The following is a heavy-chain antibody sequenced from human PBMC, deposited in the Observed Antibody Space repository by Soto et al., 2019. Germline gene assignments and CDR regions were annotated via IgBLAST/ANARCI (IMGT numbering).Heavy chain of an antibody. D-gene: IGHD3-22*01. CDR2: IIPIFSTP. J-gene: IGHJ5*02. Sequence: XSVKVSCKTSGGTFGSYAISWVRQAPGQGLEWMGGIIPIFSTPNYAQKFQGRVTITADESTSTAYMELSSLRSEDTAVYYCARPIQYYFDTSAQSAWFDPWGQGTLVTVSS. CDR3: ARPIQYYFDTSAQSAWFDP. CDR1: GGTFGSYA. V-gene: IGHV1-69*13.